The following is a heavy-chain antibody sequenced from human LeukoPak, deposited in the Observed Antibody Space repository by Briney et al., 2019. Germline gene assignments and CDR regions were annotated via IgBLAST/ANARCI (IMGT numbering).Heavy chain of an antibody. J-gene: IGHJ3*02. CDR1: GGSISSSSYY. CDR3: ARYLGSSDAFDI. D-gene: IGHD6-13*01. Sequence: SETLSLTCTVSGGSISSSSYYWGWIRQPPGKGLEWIGYIYYSGSTNYNPSLKSRVTISVDTSKNQFSLKLSSVTAADTAVYYCARYLGSSDAFDIWGQGTMVTVSS. CDR2: IYYSGST. V-gene: IGHV4-61*05.